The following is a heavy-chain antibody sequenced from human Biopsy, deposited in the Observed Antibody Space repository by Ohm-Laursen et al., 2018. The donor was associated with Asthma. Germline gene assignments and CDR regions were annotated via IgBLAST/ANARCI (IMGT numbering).Heavy chain of an antibody. CDR3: ASDFPKDYVRYNFQF. J-gene: IGHJ4*02. V-gene: IGHV1-24*01. D-gene: IGHD4-17*01. CDR2: HDHEEGGT. Sequence: ASVYASCKISGYSLTDLSMHWVRQAPGQGLEWMGGHDHEEGGTVNARRFQGRVTMTEDTSTATAYMELSSLSSDDTAVYYCASDFPKDYVRYNFQFWGQGTLVTVSS. CDR1: GYSLTDLS.